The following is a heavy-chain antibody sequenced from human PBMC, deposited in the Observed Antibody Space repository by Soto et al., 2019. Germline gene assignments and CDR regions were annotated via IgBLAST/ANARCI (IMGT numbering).Heavy chain of an antibody. CDR2: ISSDGSDK. J-gene: IGHJ4*02. CDR3: AKGSDVAGQELDY. CDR1: GYTLSNFG. V-gene: IGHV3-30*18. Sequence: QVQLVESGGGVVQPGRSLRLSCAASGYTLSNFGMHWVRQAPGKGLEWVAAISSDGSDKYYSDSVKGRFTISRDNSKNTLFLQRNSLRVEDTAAYYCAKGSDVAGQELDYWGQGTLVTVSS. D-gene: IGHD2-15*01.